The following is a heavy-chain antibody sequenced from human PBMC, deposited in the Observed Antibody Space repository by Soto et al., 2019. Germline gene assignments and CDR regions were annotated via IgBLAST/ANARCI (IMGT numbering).Heavy chain of an antibody. J-gene: IGHJ5*02. Sequence: GGSLRLSCAASGFTFSSYGMHWVRQAPGKWLEWVAVISYDGSNKYYADSVKGRFTISRDNSKNTLYLQMNSLRAEDTAVYYCAKSRGIVVVPAAPWFDPWGQGTLVTVSS. V-gene: IGHV3-30*18. CDR1: GFTFSSYG. CDR3: AKSRGIVVVPAAPWFDP. D-gene: IGHD2-2*01. CDR2: ISYDGSNK.